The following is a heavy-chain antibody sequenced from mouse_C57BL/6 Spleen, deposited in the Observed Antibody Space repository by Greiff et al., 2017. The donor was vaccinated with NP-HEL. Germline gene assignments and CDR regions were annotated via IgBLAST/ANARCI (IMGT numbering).Heavy chain of an antibody. J-gene: IGHJ1*03. CDR1: GFSLTSYG. V-gene: IGHV2-2*01. D-gene: IGHD1-1*01. CDR2: IWSGGST. CDR3: ARYYYGSSYVYFDV. Sequence: QVQLKESGPGLVQPSQSLSITCTVSGFSLTSYGVHWVRQSPGKGLEWLGVIWSGGSTDYNAAFISRLSISKDNSKSQVFFKMNSLQADDTAIYYCARYYYGSSYVYFDVWGTGTTVTVSS.